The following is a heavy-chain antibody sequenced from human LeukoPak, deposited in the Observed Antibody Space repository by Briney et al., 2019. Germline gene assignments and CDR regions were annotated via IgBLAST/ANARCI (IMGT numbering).Heavy chain of an antibody. CDR3: GRIAAAGTDC. V-gene: IGHV3-7*01. D-gene: IGHD6-13*01. CDR1: GFTFSSYW. Sequence: GGSLRLSRAASGFTFSSYWMSWVRQAPGKGLEWVANIKQDGSEKYYVDSVKGRFTISRDNAKNSLYLQVNSLRAEDTAVYYCGRIAAAGTDCWGQGTLVTVSS. CDR2: IKQDGSEK. J-gene: IGHJ4*02.